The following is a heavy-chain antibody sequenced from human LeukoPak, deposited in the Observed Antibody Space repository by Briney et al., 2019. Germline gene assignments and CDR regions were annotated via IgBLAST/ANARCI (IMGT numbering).Heavy chain of an antibody. V-gene: IGHV1-18*01. CDR3: ARGQWSAIHSDYYYYYMDV. CDR2: ISAYNGNT. D-gene: IGHD2-15*01. CDR1: GYTFTSYG. Sequence: ASVKVSCKASGYTFTSYGISWVRQAPGQGLEWMGWISAYNGNTNYAQKLQGRVTMTTDTSTSTAYMELRSLRSEDTAVYYCARGQWSAIHSDYYYYYMDVWGKGTTVTISS. J-gene: IGHJ6*03.